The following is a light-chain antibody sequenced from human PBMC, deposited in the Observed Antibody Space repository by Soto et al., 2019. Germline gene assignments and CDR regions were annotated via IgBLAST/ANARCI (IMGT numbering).Light chain of an antibody. V-gene: IGKV3-15*01. Sequence: EIVMTQSPATLSVSPGERATFSCRASQSVSSNLAWYQQKPGQVPRVLIYGASTRATGIPARFSGSGSGTELNLTISSLQSEDFAVYYCQQYHNWPLYTFGQGTKVDIK. CDR2: GAS. CDR1: QSVSSN. J-gene: IGKJ2*01. CDR3: QQYHNWPLYT.